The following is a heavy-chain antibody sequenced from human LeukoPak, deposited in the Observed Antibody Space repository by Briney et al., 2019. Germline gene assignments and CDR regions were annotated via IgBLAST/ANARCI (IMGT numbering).Heavy chain of an antibody. J-gene: IGHJ5*02. CDR3: ARPTGLEPPGPYRGFDP. Sequence: SETLSLTCTVFAGSITNYYWSWIRQPPGKGLEWIGYIYYTGSTNYNPSLKSRVSISVDTSKNQFSLNLNSVTAADTAVYYCARPTGLEPPGPYRGFDPWGQGMLVTISS. CDR1: AGSITNYY. V-gene: IGHV4-59*08. CDR2: IYYTGST. D-gene: IGHD1-1*01.